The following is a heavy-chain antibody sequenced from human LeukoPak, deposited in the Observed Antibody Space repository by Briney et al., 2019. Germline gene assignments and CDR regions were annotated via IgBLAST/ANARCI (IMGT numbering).Heavy chain of an antibody. CDR3: ATAGNFRFDN. J-gene: IGHJ4*02. D-gene: IGHD1-7*01. Sequence: GGSLRLSCAASGFTFDNSWIHWVRQGPGRGLVWISRISPDGITTNYADSVKGRFTISRDNAMNTLYLQMNSLRAEDTAVYYCATAGNFRFDNWGQGTLVTVSS. CDR2: ISPDGITT. V-gene: IGHV3-74*01. CDR1: GFTFDNSW.